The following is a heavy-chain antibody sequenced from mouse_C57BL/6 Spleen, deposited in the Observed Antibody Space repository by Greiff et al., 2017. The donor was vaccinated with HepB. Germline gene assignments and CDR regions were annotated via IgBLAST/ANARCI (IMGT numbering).Heavy chain of an antibody. Sequence: QVQLQQPGAELVKPGASVKLSCKASGYTFTSYWMHWVKQRPGRGLEWIGRIDPNSGGTKYNEKFKSKATLPVDKPSSTAYMQLSSLTSEDSAVYYCARSAYYGNYREGAMDYWGQGTSVTVSS. D-gene: IGHD2-1*01. CDR3: ARSAYYGNYREGAMDY. CDR1: GYTFTSYW. CDR2: IDPNSGGT. V-gene: IGHV1-72*01. J-gene: IGHJ4*01.